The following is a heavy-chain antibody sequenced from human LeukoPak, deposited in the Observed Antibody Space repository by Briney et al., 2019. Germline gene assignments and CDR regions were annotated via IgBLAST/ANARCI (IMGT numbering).Heavy chain of an antibody. CDR1: GYTFTGYY. CDR2: INPNRGGT. V-gene: IGHV1-2*02. D-gene: IGHD5-24*01. J-gene: IGHJ4*02. Sequence: ASVKVSCKASGYTFTGYYMHWVRQAPGQGLEWMGWINPNRGGTNYAQKFQGRVTMTRDTSISTAYMELSSLRSEDTAVYYCARARDGYIDYWGQGTLVTVSS. CDR3: ARARDGYIDY.